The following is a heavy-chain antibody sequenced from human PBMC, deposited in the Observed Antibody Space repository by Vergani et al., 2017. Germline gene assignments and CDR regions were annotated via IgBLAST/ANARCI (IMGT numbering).Heavy chain of an antibody. J-gene: IGHJ3*02. V-gene: IGHV4-61*02. CDR1: GGSISSGGYY. CDR3: AREMGYDSSDFAFDI. D-gene: IGHD3-22*01. Sequence: QVQLQESGPGLVKPSQTLSLTCTVSGGSISSGGYYWSWIRQPAGKGLEWIGRIYTSGSTNYNPSLKSRVTISVDTSKNQFSLKLSSVTAADTAVYYCAREMGYDSSDFAFDIWGQGTMVTVSS. CDR2: IYTSGST.